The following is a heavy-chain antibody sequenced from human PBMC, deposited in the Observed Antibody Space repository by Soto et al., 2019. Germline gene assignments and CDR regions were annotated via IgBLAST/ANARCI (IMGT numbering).Heavy chain of an antibody. CDR3: ATSPLGAVIRCYFGL. J-gene: IGHJ5*02. Sequence: VELVQSGSEMEKPGSSVEASCRASVCTFSHYVISWVGQAPGLVPEWVGGIIPISVTGKYAQKFQGSVTIAADETTSTDYMELSRLSSEEAAVYWCATSPLGAVIRCYFGLWGQGTLVTLSS. D-gene: IGHD3-16*01. CDR2: IIPISVTG. V-gene: IGHV1-69*01. CDR1: VCTFSHYV.